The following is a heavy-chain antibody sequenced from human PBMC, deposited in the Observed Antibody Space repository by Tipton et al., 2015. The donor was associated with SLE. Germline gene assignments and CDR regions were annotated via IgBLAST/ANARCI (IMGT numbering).Heavy chain of an antibody. CDR3: ARHFGWSFDV. D-gene: IGHD2-15*01. CDR1: GGSIGSHY. V-gene: IGHV4-4*07. CDR2: IYTSGST. J-gene: IGHJ3*01. Sequence: PGLVKPSETLSLTCSVFGGSIGSHYWTWIRQPAGKGLEWIGRIYTSGSTNYKPSLKSRITMSVDTSKNQFSLKLISVTAADTAVYYCARHFGWSFDVWGQGTMVTVSS.